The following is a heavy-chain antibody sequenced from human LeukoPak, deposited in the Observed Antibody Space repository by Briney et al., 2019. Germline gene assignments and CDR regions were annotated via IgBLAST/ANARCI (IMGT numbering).Heavy chain of an antibody. V-gene: IGHV3-53*01. CDR2: IYSGGGT. CDR1: GFSVISHY. Sequence: PGGSLRLSCAASGFSVISHYMSWVRQAPGRGLEWVSVIYSGGGTYYADSVKGRFTISRDNSKNTLYLQMNSLRAEDTAVYYCARVLTNSGSYYFDYWGQGTLVTISS. J-gene: IGHJ4*02. CDR3: ARVLTNSGSYYFDY. D-gene: IGHD1-26*01.